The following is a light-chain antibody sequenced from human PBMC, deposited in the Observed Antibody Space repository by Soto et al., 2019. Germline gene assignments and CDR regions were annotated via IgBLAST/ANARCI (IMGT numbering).Light chain of an antibody. V-gene: IGLV1-44*01. Sequence: QSALAQPPSGYGTPGQRVTISCSGSSSNIGSKTVNWYQQLPGTVPKLLIYNSYQRPSGVPDRFSASKSGTSASLAISGLQSEDEADYYCSSWDASLNGYVFGTGTKVTVL. CDR2: NSY. J-gene: IGLJ1*01. CDR3: SSWDASLNGYV. CDR1: SSNIGSKT.